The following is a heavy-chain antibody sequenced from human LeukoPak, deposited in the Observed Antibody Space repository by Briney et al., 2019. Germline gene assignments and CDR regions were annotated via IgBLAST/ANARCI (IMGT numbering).Heavy chain of an antibody. V-gene: IGHV4-4*07. CDR2: IYTSGST. CDR3: ARDAYYYDSSGYYLLDY. J-gene: IGHJ4*02. CDR1: GGSISSYY. Sequence: PSETLSLTCTVSGGSISSYYWSWIRQPAGKGLEWIGRIYTSGSTYYNPSLMSRVTMSVDTSKNQFSLKLSSVTAADTAVYYCARDAYYYDSSGYYLLDYWGQGTLVTVSS. D-gene: IGHD3-22*01.